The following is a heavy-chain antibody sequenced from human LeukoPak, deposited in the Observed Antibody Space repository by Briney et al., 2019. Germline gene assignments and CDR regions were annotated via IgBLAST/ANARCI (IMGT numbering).Heavy chain of an antibody. V-gene: IGHV3-33*01. CDR2: IWYDGSNK. J-gene: IGHJ4*02. CDR1: AFTFSSYG. CDR3: ARDRETWYFDF. Sequence: GGPLRLSCAASAFTFSSYGTHWVRQAPGKGLEWVAVIWYDGSNKYYADSVEGRFTISRDNSKNTLLLQMNSLRAEDTAVYYCARDRETWYFDFWGQGTLVTVSS.